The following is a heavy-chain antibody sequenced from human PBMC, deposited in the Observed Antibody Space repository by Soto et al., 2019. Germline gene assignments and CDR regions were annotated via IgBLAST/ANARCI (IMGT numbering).Heavy chain of an antibody. D-gene: IGHD3-10*02. Sequence: EVQLVESGGGLAQPGGSLRLSCGASGFTFSNRGMHWVRQAPGKGLEWVSFISKTSSAIYYADSVQGRFTISRDNAKNSLYLHMSNLRAEDTAMYYCTIVRVADSALDHWGQGTLVTVSS. V-gene: IGHV3-48*01. CDR2: ISKTSSAI. CDR3: TIVRVADSALDH. J-gene: IGHJ4*02. CDR1: GFTFSNRG.